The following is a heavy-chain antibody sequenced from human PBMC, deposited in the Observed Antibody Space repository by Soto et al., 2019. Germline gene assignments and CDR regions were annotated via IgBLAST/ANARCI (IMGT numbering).Heavy chain of an antibody. CDR2: INPNSGGT. CDR3: ARGIAAAGPDAFDV. D-gene: IGHD6-13*01. Sequence: ASVKVSCKASGYTFTGYYMHWVRQAPGQGLEWMGWINPNSGGTNYAQKFQGWVTMTRDTSISTAYMELSGLRSDDTAVYYCARGIAAAGPDAFDVWGQGTMVTVSS. V-gene: IGHV1-2*04. CDR1: GYTFTGYY. J-gene: IGHJ3*01.